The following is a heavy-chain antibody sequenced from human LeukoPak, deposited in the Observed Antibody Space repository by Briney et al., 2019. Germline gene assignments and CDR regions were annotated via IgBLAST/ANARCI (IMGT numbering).Heavy chain of an antibody. J-gene: IGHJ4*02. CDR1: GGSISSTRDY. D-gene: IGHD1-26*01. CDR2: IYYSGNA. V-gene: IGHV4-39*07. Sequence: SETLSLTCTVSGGSISSTRDYWAWIRQPPGKELEWIGTIYYSGNAYYHPSLKSRVTISVDTSKNQFSLKLSSVTAADTAVYYCARGSIGSGSFKGLGYWGQGTLVTVSS. CDR3: ARGSIGSGSFKGLGY.